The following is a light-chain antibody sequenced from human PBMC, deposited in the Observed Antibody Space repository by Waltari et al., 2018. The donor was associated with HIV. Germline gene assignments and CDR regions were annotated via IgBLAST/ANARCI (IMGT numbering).Light chain of an antibody. J-gene: IGLJ3*02. V-gene: IGLV7-43*01. CDR2: STS. CDR3: LLYYGGAHWV. CDR1: TGAVTSGYY. Sequence: QTVVTQEPSLTVSPGGTVTLTCASSTGAVTSGYYPNWFQQKPGQAPRALIYSTSNKLSGTPARFAGSLLGGKAALTLSGVQPEDGAEYDCLLYYGGAHWVFGGGTKLTVL.